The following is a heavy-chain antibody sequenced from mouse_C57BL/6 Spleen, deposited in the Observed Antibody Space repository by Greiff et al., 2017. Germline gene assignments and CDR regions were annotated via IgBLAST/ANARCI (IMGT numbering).Heavy chain of an antibody. D-gene: IGHD1-1*01. CDR2: IDPSDSYT. CDR1: GYTFTSYW. Sequence: QVQLQQPGAELVMPGASVKLSCKASGYTFTSYWMHWVKQRPGQGLEWIGEIDPSDSYTNYNQKVKGKSTLTVDKSSSTAYMQISSLTSEDSAVDYCARKGYGSTWFAYWGQGTLVAVSA. CDR3: ARKGYGSTWFAY. V-gene: IGHV1-69*01. J-gene: IGHJ3*01.